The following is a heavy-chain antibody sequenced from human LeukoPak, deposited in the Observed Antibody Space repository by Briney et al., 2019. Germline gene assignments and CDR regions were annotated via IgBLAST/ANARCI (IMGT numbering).Heavy chain of an antibody. V-gene: IGHV3-48*01. CDR1: GFTFSTYS. CDR2: ISRSSTTI. Sequence: PGGSLRLSCAASGFTFSTYSMNWVRQAPGKGLEWVSYISRSSTTIDYADFVKGRFTISRDNAKNTLYLQMNSLRAEDTAVYYCAREAVTRNYFDYWGQGTLVTVSS. J-gene: IGHJ4*02. D-gene: IGHD4-17*01. CDR3: AREAVTRNYFDY.